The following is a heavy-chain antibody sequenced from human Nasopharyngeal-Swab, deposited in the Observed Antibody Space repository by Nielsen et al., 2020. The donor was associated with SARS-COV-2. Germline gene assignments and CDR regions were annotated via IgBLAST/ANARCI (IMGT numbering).Heavy chain of an antibody. Sequence: SETLSLTCAVHGGSFSGYYWSWIRQPPGKGLEWIGEINHSGSTNYNPSLKSRVTISVDTSKNQFSLKLSSVTAADTAVYYCATGGIAAAGINVDYWGQGTLVTVSS. CDR3: ATGGIAAAGINVDY. J-gene: IGHJ4*02. CDR1: GGSFSGYY. V-gene: IGHV4-34*01. D-gene: IGHD6-13*01. CDR2: INHSGST.